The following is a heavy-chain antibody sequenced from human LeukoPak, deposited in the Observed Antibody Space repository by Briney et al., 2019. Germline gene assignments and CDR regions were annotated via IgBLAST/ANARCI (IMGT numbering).Heavy chain of an antibody. J-gene: IGHJ3*02. CDR2: IKQDGSEK. D-gene: IGHD3-3*01. V-gene: IGHV3-7*01. CDR1: GFTFSNYW. Sequence: GGSLRLSCAASGFTFSNYWMSWVRQAPGKGLEWVANIKQDGSEKYYVDSVKGRFTISRDNAKNSLYLQMNSLRAEDTAVYYCASPEWLPDSFDIWGQGTMVTVSS. CDR3: ASPEWLPDSFDI.